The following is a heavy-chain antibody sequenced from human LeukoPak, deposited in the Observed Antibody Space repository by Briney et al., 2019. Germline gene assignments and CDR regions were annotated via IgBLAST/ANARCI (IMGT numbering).Heavy chain of an antibody. V-gene: IGHV3-74*01. CDR1: GFTFSSYW. Sequence: QTGGSLRLSCAASGFTFSSYWMHWVRQAPGKGLVWVSRINSDGSSTSYADSVKGRFTISRDNAKNTLYLQMNSLRAEDTAVYYCARELLWDYYGSGSYYGYWGQGTLVTVSS. D-gene: IGHD3-10*01. J-gene: IGHJ4*02. CDR2: INSDGSST. CDR3: ARELLWDYYGSGSYYGY.